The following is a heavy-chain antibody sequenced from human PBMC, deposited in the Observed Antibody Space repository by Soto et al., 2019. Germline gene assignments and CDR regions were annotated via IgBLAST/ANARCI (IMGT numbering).Heavy chain of an antibody. CDR2: IYTSGST. CDR3: ARGGSRWYPDYYGMDV. CDR1: GGSISSYY. Sequence: PSETLSLTCTVSGGSISSYYWSWIRQPAGKGLEWIGRIYTSGSTNYNPSLKSRVTMSVDTSKNQFSLKLSSVTAADTAVYYCARGGSRWYPDYYGMDVWGQGTTVTVSS. J-gene: IGHJ6*02. V-gene: IGHV4-4*07. D-gene: IGHD6-13*01.